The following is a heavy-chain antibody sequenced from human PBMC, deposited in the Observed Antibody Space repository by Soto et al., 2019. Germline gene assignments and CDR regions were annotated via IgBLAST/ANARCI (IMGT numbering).Heavy chain of an antibody. J-gene: IGHJ5*02. CDR2: MNPNSGNT. V-gene: IGHV1-8*01. CDR1: GYTFTSYD. CDR3: ARGREQWLVDRLQSWFDP. Sequence: QVQLVQSGAEVKKPGASVKVSCKASGYTFTSYDINWVRQATGQGLEWMGWMNPNSGNTGYAQKFQGRVTMTRNTSISTAYMELSSLRSEDTAVYYCARGREQWLVDRLQSWFDPWGQGTLVTVSS. D-gene: IGHD6-19*01.